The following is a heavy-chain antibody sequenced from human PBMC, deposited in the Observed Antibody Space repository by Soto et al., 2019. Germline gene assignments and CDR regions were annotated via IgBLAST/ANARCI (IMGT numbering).Heavy chain of an antibody. Sequence: QVQLVQSGAEVKKPGSSVKVSCKASGGTFGSYAISWVRQAPGQGLEWMGGIIPIPGTANYAQKFQGRVTIDADESTSTAYMELSRLRSEDTDVYYCARSQGSSTSLEIYYYYYYGMDVWGQGTTVTVSS. V-gene: IGHV1-69*01. CDR2: IIPIPGTA. CDR1: GGTFGSYA. CDR3: ARSQGSSTSLEIYYYYYYGMDV. J-gene: IGHJ6*02. D-gene: IGHD2-2*01.